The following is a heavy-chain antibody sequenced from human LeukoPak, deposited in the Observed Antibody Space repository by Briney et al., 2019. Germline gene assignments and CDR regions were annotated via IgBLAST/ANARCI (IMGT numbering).Heavy chain of an antibody. CDR2: IYTSGST. CDR3: ARDSSYDFCSGNGGFDY. Sequence: SETLSLTCTVSGGSISSYYWSWIRQPAGKGLEWIGRIYTSGSTNYNPPLKSRVTMSVDTSKNQFSLKLSSVTAADTAVYYCARDSSYDFCSGNGGFDYWGQGTLVTVSS. V-gene: IGHV4-4*07. D-gene: IGHD3-3*01. CDR1: GGSISSYY. J-gene: IGHJ4*02.